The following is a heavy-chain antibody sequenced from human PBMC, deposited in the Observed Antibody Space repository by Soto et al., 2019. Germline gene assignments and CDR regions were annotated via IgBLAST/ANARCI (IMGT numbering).Heavy chain of an antibody. J-gene: IGHJ5*02. CDR1: GGSISSYY. CDR2: IYYSGST. CDR3: ARDRYSSSWQNWFDP. D-gene: IGHD6-13*01. Sequence: PETLSLTCTVSGGSISSYYWSWIRQPPGKGLEWIGYIYYSGSTNYNPSLKSRVTISVDTSKNQFSLKLSSVTAADTAVYYCARDRYSSSWQNWFDPWGQGTLVTVSS. V-gene: IGHV4-59*01.